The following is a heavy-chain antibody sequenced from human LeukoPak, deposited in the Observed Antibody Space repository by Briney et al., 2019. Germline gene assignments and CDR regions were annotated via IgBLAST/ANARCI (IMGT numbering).Heavy chain of an antibody. Sequence: ASVKVSCKASGYSFTVYYMHWVRQAPGQGLEWLGYINPNSGGTNYAQKFQGRVTMTRDTSIRTAYLHLSGLSSDDTAVYFCARAEMSPFWSASYSGSYSFDYWGQGTLVTASS. CDR2: INPNSGGT. CDR1: GYSFTVYY. J-gene: IGHJ4*02. V-gene: IGHV1-2*02. CDR3: ARAEMSPFWSASYSGSYSFDY. D-gene: IGHD3-3*01.